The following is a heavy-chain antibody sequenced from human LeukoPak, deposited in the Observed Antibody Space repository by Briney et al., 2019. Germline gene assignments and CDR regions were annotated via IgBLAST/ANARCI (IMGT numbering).Heavy chain of an antibody. CDR3: ARAGFGELLVAAFDI. V-gene: IGHV3-21*01. J-gene: IGHJ3*02. CDR1: GFTFSSYS. D-gene: IGHD1-26*01. CDR2: ISSSSTYI. Sequence: PGGSLRLSCAASGFTFSSYSMNWVRQAPGKGLEWVSVISSSSTYIYYADSLKGRFTISRDNAKKSLYLQMNSLRVEDTAVYYCARAGFGELLVAAFDIWGQGTMVTVSS.